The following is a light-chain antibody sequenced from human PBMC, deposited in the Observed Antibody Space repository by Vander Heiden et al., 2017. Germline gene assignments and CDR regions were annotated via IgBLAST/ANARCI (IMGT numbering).Light chain of an antibody. Sequence: SSELTQDPAVSVALGQTVRITCQGDSLRGYFASWYLLKPGQPPLLVIYDTNNRPSGIPDRFSGSSSGNTASVTITGAQAEDQGDYYCSSRYNRGNHLVFGGGTKLTVL. CDR1: SLRGYF. CDR3: SSRYNRGNHLV. CDR2: DTN. V-gene: IGLV3-19*01. J-gene: IGLJ3*02.